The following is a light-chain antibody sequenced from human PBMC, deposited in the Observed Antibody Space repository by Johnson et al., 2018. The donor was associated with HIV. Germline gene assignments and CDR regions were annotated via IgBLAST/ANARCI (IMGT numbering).Light chain of an antibody. CDR3: GPWDSSMSAHV. V-gene: IGLV1-51*01. CDR1: SSNIGNNY. J-gene: IGLJ1*01. Sequence: QSVLTQPPSVSAAPGQKVIISCSGSSSNIGNNYVSWYQQVPGAAPKLLIYDNNRRPSGIPDRFAGSKSGTSATLGITGLQTGDEADYYCGPWDSSMSAHVFGTGTKVTVL. CDR2: DNN.